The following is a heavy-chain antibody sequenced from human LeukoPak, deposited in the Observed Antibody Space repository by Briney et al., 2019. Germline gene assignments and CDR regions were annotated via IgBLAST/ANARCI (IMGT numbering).Heavy chain of an antibody. D-gene: IGHD1-14*01. CDR2: IYPGDSDT. J-gene: IGHJ3*02. CDR3: ARQDHHAFDI. V-gene: IGHV5-51*01. Sequence: GESVKISCKGSGYSFTSYWIGWVRPMPRKGLEWMGIIYPGDSDTRYSPSFQGQVTISADKSISTAYLQWSSLKASDTAMYYCARQDHHAFDIWGQGTMVTVSS. CDR1: GYSFTSYW.